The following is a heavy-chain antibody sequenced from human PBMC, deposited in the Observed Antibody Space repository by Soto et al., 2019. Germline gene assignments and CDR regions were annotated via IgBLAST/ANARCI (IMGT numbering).Heavy chain of an antibody. Sequence: LSLTCAVSGGSFSGYYWGWVRQPPGKGLEWVGEINYSGSTNYNPSLKRRVTMSVDTSKNQVSLKVTSVTAADTAMYYCARRNYFYALDVWGQGTTVTVSS. J-gene: IGHJ6*02. V-gene: IGHV4-34*01. CDR3: ARRNYFYALDV. CDR1: GGSFSGYY. CDR2: INYSGST.